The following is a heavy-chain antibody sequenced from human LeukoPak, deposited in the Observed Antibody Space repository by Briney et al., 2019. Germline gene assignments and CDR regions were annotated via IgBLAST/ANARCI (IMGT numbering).Heavy chain of an antibody. CDR2: IIPIFGTA. CDR3: ASSVAAAGTYNWFDP. Sequence: GASVKVSCKASGGTFSSYAISWVRQAPGQGLEWMGGIIPIFGTANYAQKFQGRVTITTDESTSTAYMELSSLRSEDTAVYYCASSVAAAGTYNWFDPWGQGTLVTVSS. V-gene: IGHV1-69*05. D-gene: IGHD6-13*01. CDR1: GGTFSSYA. J-gene: IGHJ5*02.